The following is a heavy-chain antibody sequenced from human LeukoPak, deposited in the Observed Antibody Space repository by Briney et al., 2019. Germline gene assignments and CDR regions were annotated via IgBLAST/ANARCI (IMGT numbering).Heavy chain of an antibody. Sequence: GESLKISCKGSGYTFTTYWISWVRQMPGKGLEWMGIIYPGDSDTRNRPPLQGQVTISVDKSISTAYLQWSSLKASDTAMYYCARTRVAGTSGAFDIWGQGTMVTVSS. D-gene: IGHD6-19*01. V-gene: IGHV5-51*01. CDR2: IYPGDSDT. CDR3: ARTRVAGTSGAFDI. J-gene: IGHJ3*02. CDR1: GYTFTTYW.